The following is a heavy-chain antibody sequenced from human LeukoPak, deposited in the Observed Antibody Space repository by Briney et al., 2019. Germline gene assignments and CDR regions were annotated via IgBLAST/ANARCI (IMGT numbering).Heavy chain of an antibody. Sequence: VGSLRLSCAASGFTFSSYGMSWVRQAPGKGLEWVSAISGSGGSTYYADSVKGRFTISRDNSKNTLYLQMNSLRAEDTAVYYCANRIAVAGTVYWGQGTLVTVSS. D-gene: IGHD6-19*01. CDR2: ISGSGGST. CDR3: ANRIAVAGTVY. V-gene: IGHV3-23*01. J-gene: IGHJ4*02. CDR1: GFTFSSYG.